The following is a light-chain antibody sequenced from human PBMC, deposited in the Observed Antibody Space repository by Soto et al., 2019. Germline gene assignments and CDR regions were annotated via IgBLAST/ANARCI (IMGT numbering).Light chain of an antibody. CDR2: AAS. CDR1: QSISSY. V-gene: IGKV1-39*01. Sequence: DIQMTQSPSSLSASVGDRVTITCRASQSISSYLNWYQQKPGKAPKLLIYAASSLQSGVPSRFXGSASGTDFTLTISSLQPEDFATYYCQQSYSTPPWTFGQGTKVEIK. J-gene: IGKJ1*01. CDR3: QQSYSTPPWT.